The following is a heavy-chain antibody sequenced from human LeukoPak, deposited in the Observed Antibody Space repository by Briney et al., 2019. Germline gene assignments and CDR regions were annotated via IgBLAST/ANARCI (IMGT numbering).Heavy chain of an antibody. V-gene: IGHV1-2*06. CDR3: ATDAYYYDSSAYSTSVHYFDY. CDR2: INPNSGGT. D-gene: IGHD3-22*01. CDR1: GYTFTGYY. Sequence: ASVKVSCKASGYTFTGYYMHWVRQAPGQGLEWVGRINPNSGGTDYAQKFQGRVTMTRDTSISTAYMELSRLRSDDTAVYYCATDAYYYDSSAYSTSVHYFDYWGQGTLVTVSS. J-gene: IGHJ4*02.